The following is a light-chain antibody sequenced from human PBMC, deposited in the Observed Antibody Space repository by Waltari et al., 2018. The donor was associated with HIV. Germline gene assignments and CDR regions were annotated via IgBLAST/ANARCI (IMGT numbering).Light chain of an antibody. CDR2: RNT. J-gene: IGLJ2*01. Sequence: QSLLTQSPSASGTPAQRVNIPCSGPSSNTGSRSVNWYQHFPGTPPRLVIFRNTERPSGVPDRFSGSKSGTSASLAISGLHSQDEADYYCSVWDVTLNGLVFGGGTRLTVL. CDR3: SVWDVTLNGLV. V-gene: IGLV1-44*01. CDR1: SSNTGSRS.